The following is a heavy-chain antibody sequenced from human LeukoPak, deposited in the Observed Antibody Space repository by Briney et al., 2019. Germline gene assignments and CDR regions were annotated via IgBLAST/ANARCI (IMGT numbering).Heavy chain of an antibody. CDR2: IRSTGSTI. D-gene: IGHD1-26*01. J-gene: IGHJ4*02. CDR3: AREVLGTTTGYFDY. CDR1: GFIVSDYY. Sequence: GGSLRLSCAASGFIVSDYYMSWIRQAPGKGLEWVSYIRSTGSTIYYADSVKGRFIISRDNAKNSLYLQMNSLRAEDTAVYYCAREVLGTTTGYFDYWGQGALVTVSS. V-gene: IGHV3-11*01.